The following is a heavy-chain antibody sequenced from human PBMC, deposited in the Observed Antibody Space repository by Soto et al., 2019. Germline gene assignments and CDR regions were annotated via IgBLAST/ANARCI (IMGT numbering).Heavy chain of an antibody. V-gene: IGHV4-61*01. D-gene: IGHD1-26*01. CDR1: GGSVSSGSYY. J-gene: IGHJ4*02. CDR2: IYYSGST. Sequence: QVQLQESGPGLVKPSETLSLTCTVSGGSVSSGSYYWSWIRQPPGKGLEWIGYIYYSGSTNYNPSLKSRVTQTGDTAKNQFSLKLSSVTAADTAVYYCARESGDGLGYWGQGTLVTVSS. CDR3: ARESGDGLGY.